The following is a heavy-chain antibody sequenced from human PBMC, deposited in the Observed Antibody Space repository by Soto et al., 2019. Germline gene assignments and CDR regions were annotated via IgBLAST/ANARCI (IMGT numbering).Heavy chain of an antibody. CDR1: GGSISSYY. D-gene: IGHD3-10*01. CDR3: ARHNYGSGSTYFDY. V-gene: IGHV4-59*08. Sequence: QVQLQESGPGLVKPSETLSLTCTVSGGSISSYYWSWIRQPPGKGLEWIGYIYYSGSTNYNPSLTGRVYISVDTSKNQFSLKLNSMTAADTAVYYCARHNYGSGSTYFDYWGQGTLVTVSS. J-gene: IGHJ4*02. CDR2: IYYSGST.